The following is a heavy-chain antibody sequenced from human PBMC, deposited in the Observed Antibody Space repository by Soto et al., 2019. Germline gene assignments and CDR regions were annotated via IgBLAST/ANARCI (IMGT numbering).Heavy chain of an antibody. CDR1: GYTFTSDG. CDR3: ARFRLEEWLTTPFDY. D-gene: IGHD6-19*01. V-gene: IGHV1-18*01. Sequence: ASVKVSCKASGYTFTSDGISWVRQAPGQGLEWMGWISAYNGNTNYAQKLQGRVTMTTDTSTSTAYMELRSLRSDDTAVYYCARFRLEEWLTTPFDYWGQGTLVTVSS. J-gene: IGHJ4*02. CDR2: ISAYNGNT.